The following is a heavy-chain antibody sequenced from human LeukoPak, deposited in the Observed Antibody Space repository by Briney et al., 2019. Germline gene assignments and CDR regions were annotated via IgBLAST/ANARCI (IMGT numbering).Heavy chain of an antibody. CDR2: IWSDGSDK. J-gene: IGHJ1*01. D-gene: IGHD4-11*01. CDR3: AKDAQRGFDYSNSLQN. CDR1: GFTFSHYG. Sequence: GGSLRLSCAASGFTFSHYGMHWVRQTPGAGLEWVAVIWSDGSDKYYAKSVKGRFTISRDNSKNSLFLQMNSLRAEDTAIYYCAKDAQRGFDYSNSLQNWGQGILVTVSS. V-gene: IGHV3-33*06.